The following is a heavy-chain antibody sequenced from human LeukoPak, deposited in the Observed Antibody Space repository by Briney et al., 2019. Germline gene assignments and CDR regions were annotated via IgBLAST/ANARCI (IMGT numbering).Heavy chain of an antibody. CDR2: VYYSGST. Sequence: PSETLSLTCTVSGGSMSSYFWTWIRQPPGKGLEWIGYVYYSGSTNFNPSLKSRVAMSVDTSKKQFSLKLTSVTAADTAVYYCARGLNTGARRFSNYYNMDVWGKGTTVTVSS. V-gene: IGHV4-59*01. J-gene: IGHJ6*03. CDR1: GGSMSSYF. D-gene: IGHD1-1*01. CDR3: ARGLNTGARRFSNYYNMDV.